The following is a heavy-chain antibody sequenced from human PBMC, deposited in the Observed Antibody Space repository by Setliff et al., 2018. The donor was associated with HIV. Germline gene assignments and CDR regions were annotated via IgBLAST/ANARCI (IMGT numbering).Heavy chain of an antibody. CDR3: ATRLRIAARPFDY. Sequence: ASETLSLTCSVSGVSVGSGDYYWHWIRQHPEKALEWIGYIFHSGDTYYNPSLKSRISMSVDTSKNQFSLELTSLTAADTAVYYCATRLRIAARPFDYWGQGMLVTVSS. CDR2: IFHSGDT. V-gene: IGHV4-31*03. D-gene: IGHD6-6*01. J-gene: IGHJ4*02. CDR1: GVSVGSGDYY.